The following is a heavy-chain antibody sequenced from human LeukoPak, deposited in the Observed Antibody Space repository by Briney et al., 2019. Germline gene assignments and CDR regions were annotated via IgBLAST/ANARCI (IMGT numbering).Heavy chain of an antibody. D-gene: IGHD3-10*01. J-gene: IGHJ5*02. CDR1: GFTFSNAW. V-gene: IGHV3-15*01. CDR3: TKESSGALDP. Sequence: GGSLRLSCEVSGFTFSNAWMSWVRQAPGKGLEWVGRIKSKTDGETRDYAAPVKGRFTISRDDSKNTVYLQMNSLKSEDTAVYYCTKESSGALDPWGQGTLVTVSS. CDR2: IKSKTDGETR.